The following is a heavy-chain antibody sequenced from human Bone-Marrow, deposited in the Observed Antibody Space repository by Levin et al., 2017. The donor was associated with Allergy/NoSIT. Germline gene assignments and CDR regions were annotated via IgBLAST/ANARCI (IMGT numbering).Heavy chain of an antibody. Sequence: GGSLRLSCAASGFTFSSYAMSWVRQAPGKGLEWVSAISGSGGSTYYADSVKGRFTISRDNSKNTLYLQMNSLRAEDTAVYYCANCRSKPEWYFDLWGRGTLVTVSS. V-gene: IGHV3-23*01. CDR1: GFTFSSYA. CDR2: ISGSGGST. J-gene: IGHJ2*01. CDR3: ANCRSKPEWYFDL. D-gene: IGHD1-14*01.